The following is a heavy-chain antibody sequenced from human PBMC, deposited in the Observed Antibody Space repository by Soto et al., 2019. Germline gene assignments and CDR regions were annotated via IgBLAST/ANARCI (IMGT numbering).Heavy chain of an antibody. D-gene: IGHD5-12*01. CDR2: ISGSGATT. CDR3: AKGSRGYTGYVFDY. Sequence: AGGSLRLSCATSGFSFGGYAMSWVRQAPGKGLDWVSSISGSGATTYYTNSVKSRFTISRDNSKNTVYLQMNSLRAEDTAVYYCAKGSRGYTGYVFDYWGQGALVTVSS. J-gene: IGHJ4*02. CDR1: GFSFGGYA. V-gene: IGHV3-23*01.